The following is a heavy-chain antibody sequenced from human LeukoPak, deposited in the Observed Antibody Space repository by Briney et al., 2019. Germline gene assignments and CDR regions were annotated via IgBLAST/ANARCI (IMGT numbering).Heavy chain of an antibody. Sequence: ASVKVSCKASGYTFTSYAMHWVRQAPGQRLEWMGWINAGNGNTKYSQKFQGRVTITRDTSTSTAYMELRSLRSDDTAVYYCARVVEEVFDYWGQGTLVTVSS. CDR1: GYTFTSYA. CDR2: INAGNGNT. CDR3: ARVVEEVFDY. J-gene: IGHJ4*02. V-gene: IGHV1-3*01. D-gene: IGHD2-15*01.